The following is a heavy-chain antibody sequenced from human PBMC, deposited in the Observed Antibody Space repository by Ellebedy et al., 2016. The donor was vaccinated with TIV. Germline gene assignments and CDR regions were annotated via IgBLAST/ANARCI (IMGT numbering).Heavy chain of an antibody. CDR2: IYAGVRT. D-gene: IGHD3-10*01. CDR1: GFTVSGNH. V-gene: IGHV3-53*01. J-gene: IGHJ4*02. Sequence: GESLKISCAASGFTVSGNHMSWVRQAPGKGLEWVSIIYAGVRTYYPDSVKGRFTISRDNFKNTLYLQMSSLRAEDTAVYYCARLQSTYGQPFNSWGQGTLVTVSS. CDR3: ARLQSTYGQPFNS.